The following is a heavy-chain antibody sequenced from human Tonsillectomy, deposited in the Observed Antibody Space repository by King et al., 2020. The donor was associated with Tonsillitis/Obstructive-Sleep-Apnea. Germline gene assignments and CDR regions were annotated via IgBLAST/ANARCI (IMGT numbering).Heavy chain of an antibody. J-gene: IGHJ6*03. CDR3: AKAPRGEYWTSTSCYSTYYREV. CDR1: GFTVSSNY. CDR2: IYSGGST. V-gene: IGHV3-53*01. Sequence: QLVQSGGGLIQPGGSLRLSCAASGFTVSSNYMSWVRQAPGKGLEWVSIIYSGGSTYYADSVKGRFTISRDNSKNTLYLQMNSLRAEDTAVYYCAKAPRGEYWTSTSCYSTYYREVWGKGTTVTVSS. D-gene: IGHD2-2*01.